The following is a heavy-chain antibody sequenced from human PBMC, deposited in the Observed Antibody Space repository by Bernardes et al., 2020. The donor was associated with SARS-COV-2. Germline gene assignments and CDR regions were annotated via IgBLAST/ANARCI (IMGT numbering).Heavy chain of an antibody. V-gene: IGHV4-4*07. J-gene: IGHJ3*02. Sequence: SETLSLTCTVSGASISSFYWSWLRQPAGQGLEWIGRISTSGSTNYNPSLNNRVTMSVDTSKSQFSLKLSSVTAADTAVYYCARDSHDAFDIWGQGTMVTVSS. CDR3: ARDSHDAFDI. CDR2: ISTSGST. CDR1: GASISSFY.